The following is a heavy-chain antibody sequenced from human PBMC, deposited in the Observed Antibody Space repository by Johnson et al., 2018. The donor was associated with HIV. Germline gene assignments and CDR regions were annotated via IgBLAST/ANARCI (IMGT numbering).Heavy chain of an antibody. V-gene: IGHV3-33*06. CDR2: IWYDGSNK. CDR1: GFTFSSYG. D-gene: IGHD3-3*01. CDR3: AKQLYDLNYDFWSGYPI. J-gene: IGHJ3*02. Sequence: QVQLVESGGGAVQPGRSLRLSCAASGFTFSSYGMHWVRPAPGQGREWVAVIWYDGSNKYYADSVKGRFPISRENPKNTLYMQMNSLRAEDTAVYSCAKQLYDLNYDFWSGYPIWGQGTMVTVSS.